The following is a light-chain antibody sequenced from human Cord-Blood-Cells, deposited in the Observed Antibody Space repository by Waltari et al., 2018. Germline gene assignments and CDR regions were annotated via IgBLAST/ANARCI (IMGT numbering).Light chain of an antibody. CDR1: SSYVGGTHY. CDR2: EVS. V-gene: IGLV2-14*01. CDR3: SSYTSSSTLV. J-gene: IGLJ2*01. Sequence: QSALTLPASVSGSPGQSITLSCTGTSSYVGGTHYVSWYQQPPGKAPKLMIYEVSNRPSGVSNRFSGSKSGNTASLTISGLQAEDEADYYCSSYTSSSTLVFGGGTKLTVL.